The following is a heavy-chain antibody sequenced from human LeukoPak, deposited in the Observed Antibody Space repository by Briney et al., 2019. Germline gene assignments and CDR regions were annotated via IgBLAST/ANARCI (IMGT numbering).Heavy chain of an antibody. CDR1: GHSFTSYW. Sequence: GESLKISCKDSGHSFTSYWIAWVRQMPGKGLEWMGIIYPGDSDTRYSPSFQGQVTISADKSISTAYLQWSSLKASDTAMYYCARQRDNWFDPWGQGTLVTVSS. J-gene: IGHJ5*02. CDR2: IYPGDSDT. D-gene: IGHD5-24*01. V-gene: IGHV5-51*01. CDR3: ARQRDNWFDP.